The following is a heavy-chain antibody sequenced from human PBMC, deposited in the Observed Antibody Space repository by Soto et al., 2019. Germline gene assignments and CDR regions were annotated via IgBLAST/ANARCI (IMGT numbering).Heavy chain of an antibody. CDR3: AKGVPGIAVAGTGYFQH. D-gene: IGHD6-19*01. CDR1: GFTFSSYA. Sequence: EVQLLESGGGLVQPGGSLRLSCAASGFTFSSYAMSWVRQAPGKGLEWVSGISGSGDSTYYADSVKGRFTISRDNSKHSVDLQMNGLRAEDTAVYYCAKGVPGIAVAGTGYFQHWGQGTLVTVSS. CDR2: ISGSGDST. J-gene: IGHJ1*01. V-gene: IGHV3-23*01.